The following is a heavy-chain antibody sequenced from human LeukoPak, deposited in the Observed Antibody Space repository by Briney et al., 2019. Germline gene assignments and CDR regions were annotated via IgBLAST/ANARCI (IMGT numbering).Heavy chain of an antibody. CDR3: ARVVTGYYGSGSYYEDY. CDR1: GYTFTSYD. J-gene: IGHJ4*02. CDR2: ISAYNGNT. V-gene: IGHV1-18*01. Sequence: GASVKVSCKASGYTFTSYDISWVRQAPGQGLEWMGWISAYNGNTSYAQKLQGRVTMTTDTSTSTAYMELRSLRSDDTAVYYCARVVTGYYGSGSYYEDYWGQGTLVTVSS. D-gene: IGHD3-10*01.